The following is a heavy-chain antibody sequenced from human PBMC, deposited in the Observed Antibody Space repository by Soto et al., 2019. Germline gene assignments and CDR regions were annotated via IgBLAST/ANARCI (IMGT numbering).Heavy chain of an antibody. CDR3: ARLHLLLGGMDV. D-gene: IGHD3-16*01. CDR1: GGSISSSNW. J-gene: IGHJ6*02. Sequence: PLETLSLTCAVSGGSISSSNWWSWVRQPPGKGLEWIGEIYHSGSTNYNPSLKGRVTISVDKSKNQFSLKLSSVTAADTAVYYCARLHLLLGGMDVWGQGTTVTVSS. V-gene: IGHV4-4*02. CDR2: IYHSGST.